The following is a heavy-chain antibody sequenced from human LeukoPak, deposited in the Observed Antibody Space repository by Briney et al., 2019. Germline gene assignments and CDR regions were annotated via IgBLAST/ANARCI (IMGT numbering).Heavy chain of an antibody. D-gene: IGHD5-18*01. CDR3: ARDSDSHTAMDH. Sequence: PGGSLRLSCAASGFTVSSNYMSWVRQAPGKGLEWVSVIYSGVSTYYADSVKGRFTISRDNSKNTLYLQMNSLRAEDTAVYYCARDSDSHTAMDHWGQGTLVTVSS. V-gene: IGHV3-53*01. CDR2: IYSGVST. J-gene: IGHJ4*02. CDR1: GFTVSSNY.